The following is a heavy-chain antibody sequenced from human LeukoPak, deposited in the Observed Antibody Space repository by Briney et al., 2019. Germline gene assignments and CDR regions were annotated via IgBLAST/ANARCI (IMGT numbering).Heavy chain of an antibody. V-gene: IGHV1-69*02. Sequence: SVKVSCKASGGTFSSYTISWVRQAPGQGLEWMGRIIPILGIANYAQKFQGRVTITADKSTSTAYMELSSLRSEGTAVYYCARALPYCSSTSCYSFDPWGQGTLVTVSS. CDR2: IIPILGIA. CDR1: GGTFSSYT. CDR3: ARALPYCSSTSCYSFDP. J-gene: IGHJ5*02. D-gene: IGHD2-2*01.